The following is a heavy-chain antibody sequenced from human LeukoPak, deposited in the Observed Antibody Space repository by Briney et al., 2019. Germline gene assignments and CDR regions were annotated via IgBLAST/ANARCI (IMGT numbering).Heavy chain of an antibody. CDR2: ISCDGSNK. Sequence: PGGSLRLSCAASGFTFSSYAMHWVRQAPGKGLEWVAVISCDGSNKYYADSVKGRFTISRDNSKNTLYLQMNSLRAEDTAVYYCARGFSSSWYADYDAFDIWGQGTMVTVSS. D-gene: IGHD6-13*01. CDR3: ARGFSSSWYADYDAFDI. V-gene: IGHV3-30*04. CDR1: GFTFSSYA. J-gene: IGHJ3*02.